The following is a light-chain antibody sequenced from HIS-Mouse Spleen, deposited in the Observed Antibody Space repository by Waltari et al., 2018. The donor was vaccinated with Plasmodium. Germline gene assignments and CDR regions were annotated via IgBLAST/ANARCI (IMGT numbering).Light chain of an antibody. J-gene: IGLJ3*02. Sequence: QSVLTQPPSVSAAPGQRVTISCSGSSSNIGNNYVSWYQQLPGTAPKHLIYDNNKRPSGIPDRFSGSKSGTSATLGSTGLRSADADDYYSGTWDSSLSAGVFGGGTKLTVL. V-gene: IGLV1-51*01. CDR1: SSNIGNNY. CDR2: DNN. CDR3: GTWDSSLSAGV.